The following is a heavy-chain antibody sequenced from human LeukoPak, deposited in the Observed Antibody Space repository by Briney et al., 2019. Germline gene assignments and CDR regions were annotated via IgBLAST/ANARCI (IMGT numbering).Heavy chain of an antibody. CDR2: IYTSGST. Sequence: PSETLSLTCTVSGGSISSYYWSWIRQPAGKGLEWIGRIYTSGSTNYNPSLKSRVTMSVDTSKNQFSLKLSSVTAADTAVYYCARLRWELLSPSFDYWGQGTLVTVSS. D-gene: IGHD1-26*01. V-gene: IGHV4-4*07. J-gene: IGHJ4*02. CDR3: ARLRWELLSPSFDY. CDR1: GGSISSYY.